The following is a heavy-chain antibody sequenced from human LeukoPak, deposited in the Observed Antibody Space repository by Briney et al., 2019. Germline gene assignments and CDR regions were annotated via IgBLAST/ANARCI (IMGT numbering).Heavy chain of an antibody. CDR1: GFSVSSNY. J-gene: IGHJ4*02. CDR3: ARVYRDYYFDS. D-gene: IGHD4-17*01. Sequence: GGSLRLSCATSGFSVSSNYMSWVRQAPGEGLEWVSLIYSGASTYYADSVKGRFTISRDNSKNTLYLQMNSLRDEDTAVYYCARVYRDYYFDSWGQGTLVTVSS. V-gene: IGHV3-53*01. CDR2: IYSGAST.